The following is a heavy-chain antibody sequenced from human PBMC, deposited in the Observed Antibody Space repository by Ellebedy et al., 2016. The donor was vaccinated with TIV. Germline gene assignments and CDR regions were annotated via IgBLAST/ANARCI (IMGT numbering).Heavy chain of an antibody. J-gene: IGHJ4*02. CDR2: ISYDGSNK. CDR3: ERGMGIVGADYVRSFDC. CDR1: GFTFSSYG. Sequence: GESLKISCAASGFTFSSYGMHWVRQAPGKGLEWVAVISYDGSNKYYADSVKGRFTISRDNSKNTLYLQMNSLRAEDTDVYYCERGMGIVGADYVRSFDCWGQGTLVTVSS. V-gene: IGHV3-30*03. D-gene: IGHD1-26*01.